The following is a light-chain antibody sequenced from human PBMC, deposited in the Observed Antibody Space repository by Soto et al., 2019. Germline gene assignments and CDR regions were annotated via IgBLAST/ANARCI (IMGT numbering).Light chain of an antibody. V-gene: IGKV3-11*01. J-gene: IGKJ2*01. CDR2: DTS. Sequence: ETVLTQSPANLSLSPGERATLSCWASQSVSSHLAWYQQKPGQAPRLLIYDTSNRATGVPARFSGSGSGTDFTLTISSLEPEDFAVYYCQQRNNWPPLYTFGQGTKLEIK. CDR1: QSVSSH. CDR3: QQRNNWPPLYT.